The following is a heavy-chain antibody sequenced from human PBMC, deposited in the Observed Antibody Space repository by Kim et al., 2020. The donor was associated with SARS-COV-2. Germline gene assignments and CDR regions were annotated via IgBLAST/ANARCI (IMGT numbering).Heavy chain of an antibody. CDR3: ARHERYSSGWETPLDAFDI. D-gene: IGHD6-19*01. V-gene: IGHV4-39*01. Sequence: SETLSLTCTVSGGSISSSSYYWGWIRQPPGKGLEWIGSIYYSGSTYYNPSLKSRVTISVDTSKNQFSLKLSSVTAADTTVYYCARHERYSSGWETPLDAFDIWGQRTMVTVCS. J-gene: IGHJ3*02. CDR1: GGSISSSSYY. CDR2: IYYSGST.